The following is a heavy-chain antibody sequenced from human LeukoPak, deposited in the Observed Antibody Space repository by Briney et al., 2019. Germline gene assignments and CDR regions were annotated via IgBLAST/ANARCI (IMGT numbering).Heavy chain of an antibody. CDR3: ARSLGHYYDDTAYWDAFAL. CDR2: VSTSGSS. D-gene: IGHD3-22*01. CDR1: GASVSGGYSY. Sequence: PSETLSLTCTVSGASVSGGYSYWIWIRQPAGKGLEWIGRVSTSGSSNYAPSLASRVTISLDTSKNQFSLNVISVTAADTAIYYCARSLGHYYDDTAYWDAFALWGQGTMVTVSS. J-gene: IGHJ3*01. V-gene: IGHV4-61*02.